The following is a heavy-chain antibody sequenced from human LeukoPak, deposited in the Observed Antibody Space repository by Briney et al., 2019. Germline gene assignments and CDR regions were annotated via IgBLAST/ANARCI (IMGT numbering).Heavy chain of an antibody. J-gene: IGHJ5*02. CDR2: ISGGST. CDR3: ARDPWDDNWFDP. CDR1: GFIVSSNE. D-gene: IGHD1-26*01. Sequence: GGSLRLSCAASGFIVSSNEMSWVRQAPGKGLEWVSSISGGSTYYADSRKGRFTISRDNAKNSLYLQMNSLRAEDTAVYYCARDPWDDNWFDPWGQGTLVTVSS. V-gene: IGHV3-38-3*01.